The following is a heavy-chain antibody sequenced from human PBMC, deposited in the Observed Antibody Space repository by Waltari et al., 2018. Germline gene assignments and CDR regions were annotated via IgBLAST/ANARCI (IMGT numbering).Heavy chain of an antibody. Sequence: QLQLQESGPGLVKPSETLSLTCTVSGGSISSSSYYWGWIRQPPGKGLEWIGSIYYSGSTYYNPSRKSRVTISVDTAKNQFSLKLSSVTAADTAVYYCARKSGYDFWSGYSNRGWFDPWGQGTLVTVSS. V-gene: IGHV4-39*01. D-gene: IGHD3-3*01. J-gene: IGHJ5*02. CDR1: GGSISSSSYY. CDR2: IYYSGST. CDR3: ARKSGYDFWSGYSNRGWFDP.